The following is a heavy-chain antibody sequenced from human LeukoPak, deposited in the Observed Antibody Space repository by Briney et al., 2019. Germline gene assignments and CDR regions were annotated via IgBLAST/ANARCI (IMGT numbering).Heavy chain of an antibody. CDR2: IIPIFGTA. D-gene: IGHD2-2*01. Sequence: ASVKVSCKASGGTFSSYAISWVRQAPGQGLEWMGGIIPIFGTANYAQKFQGRVTITADESTSTAYMELSSLRSEDTAVYYCARGAKNTRYQTQDAFDIWGQGTMVTVSS. CDR3: ARGAKNTRYQTQDAFDI. CDR1: GGTFSSYA. J-gene: IGHJ3*02. V-gene: IGHV1-69*13.